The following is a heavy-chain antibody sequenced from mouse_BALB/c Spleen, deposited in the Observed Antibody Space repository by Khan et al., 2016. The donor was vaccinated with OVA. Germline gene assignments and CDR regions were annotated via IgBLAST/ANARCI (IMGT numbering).Heavy chain of an antibody. J-gene: IGHJ3*01. CDR1: GYTFTDYN. Sequence: VQLQQPGPEVVKPGASVKISCKASGYTFTDYNVDWVKQRHGKSLEWIGYFFPNSGGSGYNQKFKTKATLTVDISSSTAYMDLRNLTSEDSADYYCVRSGYGSFAFWGQGTLVTVSA. D-gene: IGHD1-2*01. V-gene: IGHV1S29*02. CDR3: VRSGYGSFAF. CDR2: FFPNSGGS.